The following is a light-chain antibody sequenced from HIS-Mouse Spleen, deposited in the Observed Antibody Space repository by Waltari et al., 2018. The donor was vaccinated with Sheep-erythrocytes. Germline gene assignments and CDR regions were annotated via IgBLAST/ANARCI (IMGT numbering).Light chain of an antibody. CDR3: QVWDSSSDHYV. J-gene: IGLJ1*01. CDR1: NIGIKR. Sequence: SYVLTQPPSVSVAPGTTARITCGGNNIGIKRVPLYQQKPGQAPVLCVYADSNRPPGIPERFSGSNSGNTATLTISRVEAGDEADYYCQVWDSSSDHYVFGTGTKVTVL. V-gene: IGLV3-21*03. CDR2: ADS.